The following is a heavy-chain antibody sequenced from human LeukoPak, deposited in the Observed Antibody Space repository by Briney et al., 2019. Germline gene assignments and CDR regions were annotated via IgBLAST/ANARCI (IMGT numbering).Heavy chain of an antibody. J-gene: IGHJ4*02. Sequence: ASVKVSFKASGYTFTSYGISWVRQAPGQGLEWMGWISAYNGNTNYAQKLQGRVTMTTDTSTSTAYMELRSLRSDDTAVYYCARSWFYDILTGYSYWGQGTLVTVSS. CDR1: GYTFTSYG. CDR2: ISAYNGNT. V-gene: IGHV1-18*01. D-gene: IGHD3-9*01. CDR3: ARSWFYDILTGYSY.